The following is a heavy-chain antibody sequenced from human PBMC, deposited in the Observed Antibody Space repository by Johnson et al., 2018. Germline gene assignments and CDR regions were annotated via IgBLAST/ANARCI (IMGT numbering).Heavy chain of an antibody. CDR3: AKDSDDSSGYYYEEWDEYFQH. J-gene: IGHJ1*01. CDR2: IYRGGST. CDR1: GFTVSSNY. Sequence: VQLLESGGGLVQPGGSLRLSCAASGFTVSSNYMSWVRQAPRTGLEWVSIIYRGGSTYYADSVKGRFTISRDNSKNTLYLQMNSLRAEDTAVYYCAKDSDDSSGYYYEEWDEYFQHWGQGTLVTVSS. V-gene: IGHV3-66*01. D-gene: IGHD3-22*01.